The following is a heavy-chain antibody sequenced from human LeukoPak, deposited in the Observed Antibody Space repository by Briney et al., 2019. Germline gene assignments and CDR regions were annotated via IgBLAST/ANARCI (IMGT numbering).Heavy chain of an antibody. D-gene: IGHD2-2*01. CDR2: IRYDGSNK. J-gene: IGHJ4*02. CDR3: ANDCSSTSCYFDY. Sequence: GGSLRLSCAASGFTFSSYGMHWVRQAPGKGLEWVAFIRYDGSNKYYADSVKGQFTISRDNSKNTLYLQMNSLRAEDTAVYYCANDCSSTSCYFDYWGQGTLVTVSS. CDR1: GFTFSSYG. V-gene: IGHV3-30*02.